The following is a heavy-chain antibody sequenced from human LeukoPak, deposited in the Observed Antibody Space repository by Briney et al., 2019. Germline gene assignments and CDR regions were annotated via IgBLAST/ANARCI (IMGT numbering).Heavy chain of an antibody. CDR2: INAGNGNT. CDR1: GYTFTSYA. J-gene: IGHJ6*02. V-gene: IGHV1-3*01. CDR3: ARGPHVLVPAAMSNPGLMDV. D-gene: IGHD2-2*01. Sequence: ASVKVSCKASGYTFTSYAMHWVRQAPGQRLEWMGWINAGNGNTKYSQKFQGRVTITRDTSASPAYMELSSLRSEDTAVYYCARGPHVLVPAAMSNPGLMDVWGQGTTVTVSS.